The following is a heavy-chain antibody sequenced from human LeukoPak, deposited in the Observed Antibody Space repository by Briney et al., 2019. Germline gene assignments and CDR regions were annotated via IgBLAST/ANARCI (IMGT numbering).Heavy chain of an antibody. CDR1: GGSFSGYY. CDR2: INHSGST. CDR3: ATSPYLRNWFEP. V-gene: IGHV4-34*01. Sequence: SETLSLTCAVYGGSFSGYYWSWIRQPPGKGLEWIGEINHSGSTNYNPSLKSRVTISVDTSKNQFSLKLSSVTAADTAVYYCATSPYLRNWFEPWGQGTLVTVSS. J-gene: IGHJ5*02. D-gene: IGHD2-2*01.